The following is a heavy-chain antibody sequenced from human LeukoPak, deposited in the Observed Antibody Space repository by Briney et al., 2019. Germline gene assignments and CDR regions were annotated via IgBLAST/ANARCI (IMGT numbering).Heavy chain of an antibody. CDR3: AKDVRLGGGWYPYFDY. Sequence: PGGSLRLSCAASGFTFSSYATSWVRQAPGKGLEWVSTISGSGGSTYYADSVKGRFTISRDNSKNTLYMQMNSLRAEDTAVYYCAKDVRLGGGWYPYFDYWGQGTLVTVSS. D-gene: IGHD6-19*01. V-gene: IGHV3-23*01. CDR2: ISGSGGST. CDR1: GFTFSSYA. J-gene: IGHJ4*02.